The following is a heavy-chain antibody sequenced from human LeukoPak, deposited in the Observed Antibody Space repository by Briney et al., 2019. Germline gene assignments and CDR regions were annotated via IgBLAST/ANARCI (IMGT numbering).Heavy chain of an antibody. Sequence: PGGSLRLSCAASGFTFDDYAMNWVRQAPGKGLEWVSHISSSSSTIYYADSVKGRFTISRDNAKNSLYLQMNSLRAEDTAMYYCARLSAMLRGPEPIYYFDYWGQGTLVTVSS. V-gene: IGHV3-48*01. D-gene: IGHD3-10*01. CDR1: GFTFDDYA. CDR2: ISSSSSTI. CDR3: ARLSAMLRGPEPIYYFDY. J-gene: IGHJ4*01.